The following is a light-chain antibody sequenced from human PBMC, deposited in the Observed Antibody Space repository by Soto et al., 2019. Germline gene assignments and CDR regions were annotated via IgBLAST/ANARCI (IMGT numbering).Light chain of an antibody. CDR2: LGS. J-gene: IGKJ1*01. Sequence: DIVMTQSPLSLPVTPGEPASISCRSSQSLLHSNGYNYLDWYLQKPGQSPQPLIYLGSNRASGVPDRFSGSGSGTDFTLKISRVEAEDVGVYYCMQALQTQGTFGQGTKVEIK. CDR1: QSLLHSNGYNY. CDR3: MQALQTQGT. V-gene: IGKV2-28*01.